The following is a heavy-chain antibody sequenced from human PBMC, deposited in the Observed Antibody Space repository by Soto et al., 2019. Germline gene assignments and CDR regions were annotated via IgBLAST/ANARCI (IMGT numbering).Heavy chain of an antibody. D-gene: IGHD2-15*01. V-gene: IGHV4-31*03. Sequence: QEQLQESGPGLVKPYQNLSLTCTVSGGSISSSGYYWSWIRQHPGKGLEWIGYIYYSGRTYYNPSFKRRVTLTVDTSTNQFTLKLSSVTAGDPAVYYCAMTPLSWVQGTLVSVSS. J-gene: IGHJ5*02. CDR2: IYYSGRT. CDR3: AMTPLS. CDR1: GGSISSSGYY.